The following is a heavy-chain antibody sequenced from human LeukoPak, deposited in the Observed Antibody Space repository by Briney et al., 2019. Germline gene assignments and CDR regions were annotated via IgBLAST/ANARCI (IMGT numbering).Heavy chain of an antibody. V-gene: IGHV1-24*01. J-gene: IGHJ4*02. CDR3: ARLPGAYSSSPGDY. Sequence: ASVKVSCKVSGYTLTELSMHWVRQAPGKGLEWMGGFDPEDGETIYAQKFQGRVTMTRDMSTSTVYMELSSLRSEDTAVYYCARLPGAYSSSPGDYWGQGTLVTVSS. D-gene: IGHD6-6*01. CDR1: GYTLTELS. CDR2: FDPEDGET.